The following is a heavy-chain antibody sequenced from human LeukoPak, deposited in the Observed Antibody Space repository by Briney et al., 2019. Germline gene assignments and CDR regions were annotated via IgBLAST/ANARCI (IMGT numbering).Heavy chain of an antibody. CDR3: ARVFYGSGSYYPTYYYDSSGYYNYYYYYYMDV. D-gene: IGHD3-22*01. CDR2: IYTSGST. CDR1: GGSIRSYY. Sequence: SETLSLTCTVSGGSIRSYYWSWIRQPAGKGLEWIGRIYTSGSTNYNPSLKSRVTMSVDTSKNQFSLKLSSVTAADTAVYYCARVFYGSGSYYPTYYYDSSGYYNYYYYYYMDVWGKGTTVTVSS. J-gene: IGHJ6*03. V-gene: IGHV4-4*07.